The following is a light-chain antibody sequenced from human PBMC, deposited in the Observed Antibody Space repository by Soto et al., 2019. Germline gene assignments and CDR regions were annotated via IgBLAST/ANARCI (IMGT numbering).Light chain of an antibody. Sequence: SALTQPASVSGSPGQSITISCTGTSSDVGSYDLVSWYQQHPGRAPKLVIYEVSKRPSGVSSRFSGSKSGNTASLTISGLQAEDEADYHCCSYAGTSPFYVFGPGTKVTVL. J-gene: IGLJ1*01. V-gene: IGLV2-23*02. CDR3: CSYAGTSPFYV. CDR1: SSDVGSYDL. CDR2: EVS.